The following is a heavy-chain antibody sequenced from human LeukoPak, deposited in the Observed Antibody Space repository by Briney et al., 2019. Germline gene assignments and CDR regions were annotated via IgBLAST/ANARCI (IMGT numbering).Heavy chain of an antibody. CDR1: GFTFSNYW. D-gene: IGHD3-22*01. CDR3: VRDLELVYYDTSAYEY. V-gene: IGHV3-74*01. CDR2: INNDGSST. Sequence: PGGSLRFSCSASGFTFSNYWMHWVRQVPGKGLEWVSRINNDGSSTTYADSVKGRFTISRDNAKNTLFLQMNSLRAEDTAVYYCVRDLELVYYDTSAYEYWGQGNLVTVSS. J-gene: IGHJ4*02.